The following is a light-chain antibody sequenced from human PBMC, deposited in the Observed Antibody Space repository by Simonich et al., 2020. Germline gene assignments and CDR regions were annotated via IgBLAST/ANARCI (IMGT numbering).Light chain of an antibody. V-gene: IGKV4-1*01. CDR2: WAS. J-gene: IGKJ1*01. CDR1: QSVLYSSTNKNY. CDR3: QQYYSTPWT. Sequence: DIVMTQSPDSLAVSLGARATINCKSKQSVLYSSTNKNYLAWYQQKPGKPPKLLIYWASTRESGVPDRFSGSGSGTDFTLTSSSLQAEDVAVYYCQQYYSTPWTFGQGTKVEIK.